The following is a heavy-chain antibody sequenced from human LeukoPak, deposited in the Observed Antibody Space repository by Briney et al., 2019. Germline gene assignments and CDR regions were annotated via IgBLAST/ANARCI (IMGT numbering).Heavy chain of an antibody. V-gene: IGHV3-23*01. D-gene: IGHD2-15*01. J-gene: IGHJ4*02. Sequence: GGSLRLSCAASGFTFSSYAMSRVRQAPGKELEWVSAISGSGGSTHYADSVKGRFTISRDNSKNTLYLQMNSLRAEDTAVYYCAKDPGYCSGGSCYLDDYWGQGTLVTVSS. CDR2: ISGSGGST. CDR3: AKDPGYCSGGSCYLDDY. CDR1: GFTFSSYA.